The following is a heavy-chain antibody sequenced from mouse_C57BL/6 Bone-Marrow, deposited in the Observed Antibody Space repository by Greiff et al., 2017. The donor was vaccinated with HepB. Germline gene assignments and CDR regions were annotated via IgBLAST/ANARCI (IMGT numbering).Heavy chain of an antibody. J-gene: IGHJ4*01. CDR1: GYTFTSYW. D-gene: IGHD2-2*01. CDR2: IHPNSGST. CDR3: ARDDGYDEGYAMDY. V-gene: IGHV1-64*01. Sequence: VQLQQPGAELVKPGASVKLSCKASGYTFTSYWMHWVKQRPGQGLEWIGMIHPNSGSTNYNEKFKSKATLTVDKSSSTAYMQLSSLTSEDSAVYYCARDDGYDEGYAMDYWGQGTSVTVSS.